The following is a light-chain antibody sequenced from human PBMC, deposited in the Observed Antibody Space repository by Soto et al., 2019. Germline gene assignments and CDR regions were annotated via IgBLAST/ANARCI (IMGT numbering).Light chain of an antibody. CDR1: QTISTY. Sequence: DIQMTQSPSSLSASVGDRVTITCRASQTISTYLNWYQQRPGKAPNLLIYASSSLQSGVPPRSSGGGSGTDFTLTISSLQPEDFATYYCQQTYSIPITFGQGTRLEIK. CDR3: QQTYSIPIT. J-gene: IGKJ5*01. V-gene: IGKV1-39*01. CDR2: ASS.